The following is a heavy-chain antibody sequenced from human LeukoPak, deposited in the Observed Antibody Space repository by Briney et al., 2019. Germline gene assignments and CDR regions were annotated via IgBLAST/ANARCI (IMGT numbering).Heavy chain of an antibody. Sequence: SETLSLTCTVSGGSISSSSYYWGWIRQPPGKGLEWIGSIYYSGSTYYNPSLKSRVTISVDTSKNQFSLKLSSVTAADTAVYYCASSFPARIAAAGGQFDYWGQGTLVTVSS. CDR1: GGSISSSSYY. J-gene: IGHJ4*02. D-gene: IGHD6-13*01. V-gene: IGHV4-39*07. CDR2: IYYSGST. CDR3: ASSFPARIAAAGGQFDY.